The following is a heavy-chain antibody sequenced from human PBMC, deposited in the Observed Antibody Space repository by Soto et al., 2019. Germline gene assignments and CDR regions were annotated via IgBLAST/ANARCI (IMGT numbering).Heavy chain of an antibody. Sequence: QVQLVESGGGVVQPGRSLRLSCAASGFTFRTYGMHWVRQAPGKGLEWVAFISYDGSNKYYADSVKGRFTISRDNSKNTLYLQMNSLRAEDTAVYYCAKDLYDYRDYPMGYWGQGTLVTVSS. CDR3: AKDLYDYRDYPMGY. CDR2: ISYDGSNK. V-gene: IGHV3-30*18. CDR1: GFTFRTYG. D-gene: IGHD4-17*01. J-gene: IGHJ4*02.